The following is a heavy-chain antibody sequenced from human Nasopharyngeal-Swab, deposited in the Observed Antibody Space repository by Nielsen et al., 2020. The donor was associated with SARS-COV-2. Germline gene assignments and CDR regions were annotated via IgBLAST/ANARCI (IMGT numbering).Heavy chain of an antibody. J-gene: IGHJ4*02. CDR3: ARDGSSYGSHFDY. D-gene: IGHD5-18*01. Sequence: ASVKVSCKASGYTFTSYGISWVRQAAGQGLEWMGWISAYNGNTNYAQKLQGRVTMTTETSTSTAYMELRSLRSEDTAVYYCARDGSSYGSHFDYWGQGTLVTVSS. CDR1: GYTFTSYG. V-gene: IGHV1-18*01. CDR2: ISAYNGNT.